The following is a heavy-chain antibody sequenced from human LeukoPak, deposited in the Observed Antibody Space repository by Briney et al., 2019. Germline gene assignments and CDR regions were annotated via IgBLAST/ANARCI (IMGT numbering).Heavy chain of an antibody. V-gene: IGHV1-69*01. J-gene: IGHJ4*02. CDR2: IIPIFGTA. CDR3: AREEERIAIFGVTNSRFDY. CDR1: GGTFSSYA. Sequence: SVKVSCKASGGTFSSYAISWVRQAPGQGLEWMGGIIPIFGTANYAQKFQGRVTITADESTSTVYMELSSLRSEDTAVYYCAREEERIAIFGVTNSRFDYWGQGTLVTVSS. D-gene: IGHD3-3*01.